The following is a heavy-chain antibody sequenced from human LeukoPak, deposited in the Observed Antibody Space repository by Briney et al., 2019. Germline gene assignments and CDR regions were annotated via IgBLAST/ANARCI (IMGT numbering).Heavy chain of an antibody. Sequence: PGGSLRLSCAASGFTVSSNYMSWVRQAPGKGLEWVSVIYSGGSTHYADSVKGRFTISRENSKNTLYLQMNSLRAEDTAVYYCAKCRVRQQLVSYYYYMDVWGKGTTVTVSS. D-gene: IGHD6-13*01. V-gene: IGHV3-53*05. CDR2: IYSGGST. CDR1: GFTVSSNY. J-gene: IGHJ6*03. CDR3: AKCRVRQQLVSYYYYMDV.